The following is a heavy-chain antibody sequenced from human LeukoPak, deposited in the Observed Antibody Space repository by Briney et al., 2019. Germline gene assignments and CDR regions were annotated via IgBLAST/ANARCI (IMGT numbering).Heavy chain of an antibody. D-gene: IGHD3-22*01. CDR3: ARGLENYYDSMGFGY. V-gene: IGHV3-53*01. J-gene: IGHJ4*02. Sequence: PGGSLRLSCAASGFTVSGSYMIWVRQAPGKGLEWVSMIYSGDDTYYAESVKGRFTISRDNSKNTLYLQMNSLRAEDTAVYYCARGLENYYDSMGFGYWGQGTLVTVSS. CDR1: GFTVSGSY. CDR2: IYSGDDT.